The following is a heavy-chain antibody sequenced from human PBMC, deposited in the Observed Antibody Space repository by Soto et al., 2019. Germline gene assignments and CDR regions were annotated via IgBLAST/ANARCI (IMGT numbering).Heavy chain of an antibody. CDR1: QFTFSSHS. CDR2: ISSGSDYI. V-gene: IGHV3-21*01. D-gene: IGHD6-13*01. CDR3: ARVYCARSSCGIDV. J-gene: IGHJ6*02. Sequence: PGGSLRLSCAASQFTFSSHSMNWVRQAPGKGLEWVSSISSGSDYIYYADSVKGRFTTSRDKTSLYLQMNSLRAEDAAVYYCARVYCARSSCGIDVWGQGTTVTVSS.